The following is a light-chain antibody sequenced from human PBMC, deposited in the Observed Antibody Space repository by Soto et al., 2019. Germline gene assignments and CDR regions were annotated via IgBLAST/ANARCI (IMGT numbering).Light chain of an antibody. J-gene: IGLJ1*01. CDR2: DDT. V-gene: IGLV3-21*02. CDR3: QVWDSSSDHYV. CDR1: NIGSRS. Sequence: SYELTQPPSMSVAPGQTARIACGGNNIGSRSVHWYQQRPGQAPVLVLYDDTDRPSAIPERFSGSNSGNTATLTISRVEAGDEADYYCQVWDSSSDHYVFGTGTKVTVL.